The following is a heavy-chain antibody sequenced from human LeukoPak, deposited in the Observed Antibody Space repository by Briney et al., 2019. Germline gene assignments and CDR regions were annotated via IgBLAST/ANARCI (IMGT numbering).Heavy chain of an antibody. V-gene: IGHV1-18*01. Sequence: ASVKVSCKASGYTFTSYGISWVRQAPGQGLEWMGWISAYNGNTNYAQKLQGRVTMTTDTSTSTAYMELRSLRSDDTAVYYCARARPYHDILTGKTGPGFDYWGQGTLVTVSS. CDR3: ARARPYHDILTGKTGPGFDY. D-gene: IGHD3-9*01. CDR2: ISAYNGNT. J-gene: IGHJ4*02. CDR1: GYTFTSYG.